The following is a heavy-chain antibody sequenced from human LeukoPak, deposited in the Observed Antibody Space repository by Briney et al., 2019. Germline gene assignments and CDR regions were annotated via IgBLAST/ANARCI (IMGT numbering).Heavy chain of an antibody. J-gene: IGHJ4*02. D-gene: IGHD5-18*01. CDR3: VTGFTTMAVDYFDY. V-gene: IGHV1-24*01. CDR1: GKTLSDLS. Sequence: ASVKVSCKVSGKTLSDLSIHWLRQPPGKGLEWLGGSDPEDGERIYAQMFQGRVTMTEDTSIDTAYMELSSLRSEDTAVYYCVTGFTTMAVDYFDYWGQGTLVPSPQ. CDR2: SDPEDGER.